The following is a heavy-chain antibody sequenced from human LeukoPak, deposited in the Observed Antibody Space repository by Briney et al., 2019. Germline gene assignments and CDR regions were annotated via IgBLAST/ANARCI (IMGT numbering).Heavy chain of an antibody. CDR3: ARDNVVVPANAMSSNDY. D-gene: IGHD2-2*01. CDR1: GYTFTTYY. J-gene: IGHJ4*02. CDR2: INPRGGST. V-gene: IGHV1-46*01. Sequence: ASVKVSCKASGYTFTTYYMHWVRQATGQGLAWMAIINPRGGSTSYAQNFQGRVTMTRDTSTSTVYMELSSLRSEDTAVYYCARDNVVVPANAMSSNDYWGQGTLVTVSS.